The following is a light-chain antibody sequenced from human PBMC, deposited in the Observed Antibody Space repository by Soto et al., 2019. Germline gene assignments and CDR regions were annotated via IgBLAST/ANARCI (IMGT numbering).Light chain of an antibody. Sequence: EIVLTQSPATLSLSPGERATLSCRASQSVSHYLAWYQQRPGQAPRLLIYDASNRATGIPARFSGSGSGTDFTLTISSLEPEDLAVYYWQRRGSWPLYTVGQGTKLEIK. CDR1: QSVSHY. CDR2: DAS. V-gene: IGKV3-11*01. J-gene: IGKJ2*01. CDR3: QRRGSWPLYT.